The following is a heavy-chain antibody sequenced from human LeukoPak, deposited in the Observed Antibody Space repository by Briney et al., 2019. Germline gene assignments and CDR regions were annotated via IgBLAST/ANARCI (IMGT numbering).Heavy chain of an antibody. Sequence: QPGGSLRLSCAGSGSSFSSYDMSWVRQAPGKGLEWVSGITGSGGSTYYADSVKGRFTISRDNSQNTLYLQMNSLRAEDTAVYYCAKGHGSGSYWVFNDWGQGTLVTVSS. D-gene: IGHD3-10*01. V-gene: IGHV3-23*01. CDR2: ITGSGGST. J-gene: IGHJ4*02. CDR3: AKGHGSGSYWVFND. CDR1: GSSFSSYD.